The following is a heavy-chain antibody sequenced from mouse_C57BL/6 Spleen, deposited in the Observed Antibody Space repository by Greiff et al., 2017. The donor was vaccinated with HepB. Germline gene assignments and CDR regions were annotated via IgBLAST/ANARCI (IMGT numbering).Heavy chain of an antibody. J-gene: IGHJ4*01. CDR2: ISSGSSTI. Sequence: EVQLVESGGGLVKPGGSLKLSCAASGFTFSDYGMHWVRQAPEKGLEWVAYISSGSSTIYYADTVKGRFTISRDNAKNTLFLQMTSLRSEDTAMYYCARGGTGRDYYAMDYWGQGTSVTVSS. D-gene: IGHD4-1*01. CDR3: ARGGTGRDYYAMDY. CDR1: GFTFSDYG. V-gene: IGHV5-17*01.